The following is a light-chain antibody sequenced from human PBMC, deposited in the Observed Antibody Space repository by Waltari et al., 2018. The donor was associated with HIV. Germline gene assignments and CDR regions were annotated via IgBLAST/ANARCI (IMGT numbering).Light chain of an antibody. CDR3: AAWDDSLSGPV. V-gene: IGLV1-47*01. CDR2: RNE. Sequence: QSVLIQPPSPSGTPGQSVTISCSGSNSNIGSNYVYWYQQLPGTAPKLLNYRNEQRPSGVPDRFSGSKSGTSASLAIRGLRSEDEADYYCAAWDDSLSGPVFGGGTKVTVL. CDR1: NSNIGSNY. J-gene: IGLJ2*01.